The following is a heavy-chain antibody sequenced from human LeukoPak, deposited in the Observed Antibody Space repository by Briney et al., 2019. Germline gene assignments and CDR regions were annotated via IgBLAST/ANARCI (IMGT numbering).Heavy chain of an antibody. CDR2: IIPIFGTA. D-gene: IGHD3-9*01. CDR1: GYTFTDYY. J-gene: IGHJ4*02. Sequence: GASVKVSCKASGYTFTDYYMHWVRQTPGQGLEWMGGIIPIFGTANYAQKFQGRVTITADESTSTAYMELSSLRSEDTAVYYCASYYDILTGYECWGQGTLVTVSS. V-gene: IGHV1-69*13. CDR3: ASYYDILTGYEC.